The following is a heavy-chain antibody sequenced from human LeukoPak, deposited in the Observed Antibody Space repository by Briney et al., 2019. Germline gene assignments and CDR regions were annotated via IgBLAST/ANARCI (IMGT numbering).Heavy chain of an antibody. CDR2: IVVGSGNT. Sequence: SVKVSCKASGFTFTRSAMQWVRQARGQRLEWIGWIVVGSGNTNYAQTFQERVTITRDTSTSTAYMELSSLRSEDTAVYYCAAADYYDSSGYYPYAFHIWGQGTMVTVSS. D-gene: IGHD3-22*01. CDR3: AAADYYDSSGYYPYAFHI. J-gene: IGHJ3*02. CDR1: GFTFTRSA. V-gene: IGHV1-58*02.